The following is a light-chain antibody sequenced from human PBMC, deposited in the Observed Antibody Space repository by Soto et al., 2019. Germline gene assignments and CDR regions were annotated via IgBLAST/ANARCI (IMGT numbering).Light chain of an antibody. CDR2: GAS. CDR1: QSVSSNY. Sequence: EIVLTQSPGTLSLFPGERATLSCRASQSVSSNYLAWYQQKPGQAPRLLIYGASSRATDIPDRFSGSGSGTDFTLIISSLEPEDFVVYYCQQYGSSLWTFGQGTKVEIK. V-gene: IGKV3-20*01. CDR3: QQYGSSLWT. J-gene: IGKJ1*01.